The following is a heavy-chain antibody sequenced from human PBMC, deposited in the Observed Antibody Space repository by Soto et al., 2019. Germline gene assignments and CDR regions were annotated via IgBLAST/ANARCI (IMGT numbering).Heavy chain of an antibody. CDR1: GFSFSSYG. CDR3: AGASGWKFDY. CDR2: VDADGSGT. Sequence: GGSLRLSCAASGFSFSSYGVHWVRRAPGTGLVWVSRVDADGSGTTYAGSVKGRFSISRDNAKNTVSLQMNNLRAEDTAVYYCAGASGWKFDYWGLGVLVTGSS. V-gene: IGHV3-74*01. D-gene: IGHD1-1*01. J-gene: IGHJ4*02.